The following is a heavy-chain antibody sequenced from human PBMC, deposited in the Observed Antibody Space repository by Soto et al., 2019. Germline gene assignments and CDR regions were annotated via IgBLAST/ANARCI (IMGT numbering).Heavy chain of an antibody. D-gene: IGHD6-13*01. CDR1: GYSFTSYW. CDR2: IYPGDSDI. Sequence: GGSLRLSCKGSGYSFTSYWIGWVRQMPGKGLEWMGIIYPGDSDIRYSPSFHGQVTISADKSISSAYLQWISLKAPDAAMYYGARGGSYSSSWYNWFDPWGQGTLVTVSS. CDR3: ARGGSYSSSWYNWFDP. V-gene: IGHV5-51*01. J-gene: IGHJ5*02.